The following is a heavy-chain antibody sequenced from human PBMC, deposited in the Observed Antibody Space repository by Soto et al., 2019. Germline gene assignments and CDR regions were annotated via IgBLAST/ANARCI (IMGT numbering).Heavy chain of an antibody. Sequence: QVQLQESGPGLVKPSQTLSLTCTVSGGSISSGGYYWSWIRQHPGKGLEWIGYIYYSGSTYYNPSLQSRVTISVDTSKNQFSLKLSSVTAADTAVYYCARVRWFGELLYFDYWGQGTLVTVSS. D-gene: IGHD3-10*01. CDR1: GGSISSGGYY. J-gene: IGHJ4*02. CDR2: IYYSGST. CDR3: ARVRWFGELLYFDY. V-gene: IGHV4-31*03.